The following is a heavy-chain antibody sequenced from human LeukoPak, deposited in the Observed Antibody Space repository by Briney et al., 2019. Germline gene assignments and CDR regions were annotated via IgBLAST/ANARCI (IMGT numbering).Heavy chain of an antibody. CDR1: GGTFSSYA. D-gene: IGHD3-10*01. V-gene: IGHV1-69*04. Sequence: SVKVSCKASGGTFSSYAITWVRQAPGQGLEWMGRVIPSLGIANYAQKFQGRVTITADKSTSTAYMEVRSLRSEDTAVYYCARDRGFGDWGQGTLVTVSS. J-gene: IGHJ4*02. CDR3: ARDRGFGD. CDR2: VIPSLGIA.